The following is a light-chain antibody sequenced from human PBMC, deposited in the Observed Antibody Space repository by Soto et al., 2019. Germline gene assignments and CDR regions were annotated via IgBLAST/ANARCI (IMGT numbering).Light chain of an antibody. CDR3: QTWGTGIRV. CDR2: VSSDGSH. Sequence: QSVLTQSHSASASLGASVKLTCTLSSGHSRYVIAWHQQQPEKGPRYLMKVSSDGSHNRGGGSPDRFSGSSSGAERYLTTSGLQSEDEADYYCQTWGTGIRVFVEGTKLTLL. CDR1: SGHSRYV. J-gene: IGLJ3*02. V-gene: IGLV4-69*01.